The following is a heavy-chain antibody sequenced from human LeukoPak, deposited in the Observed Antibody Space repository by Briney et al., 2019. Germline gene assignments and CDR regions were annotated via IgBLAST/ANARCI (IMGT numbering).Heavy chain of an antibody. CDR1: GFTFSSYA. V-gene: IGHV3-23*01. CDR3: ARGTAWYLVY. Sequence: PGGSLRLSCAASGFTFSSYAMSWVRQAPGKGLEWVSTISGSGGYTYYADSVKGRFTISRDNSKNTLYLQMNSLRADDTAVYYCARGTAWYLVYWGQGTLVTVSS. D-gene: IGHD2-21*02. CDR2: ISGSGGYT. J-gene: IGHJ4*02.